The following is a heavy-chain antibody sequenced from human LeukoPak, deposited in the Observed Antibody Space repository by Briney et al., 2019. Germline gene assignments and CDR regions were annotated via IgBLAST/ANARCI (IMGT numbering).Heavy chain of an antibody. CDR3: ARSGVGATFDY. CDR1: GGSISSSSYY. J-gene: IGHJ4*02. Sequence: SETLSLTCTVSGGSISSSSYYWGWIRQPPGKGLEWIGSIYYSGSTYYNPSLKSRVTIYVDTSKNQFSLKLSSVTAADTAVYYCARSGVGATFDYWGQGTLVTVSS. CDR2: IYYSGST. D-gene: IGHD1-26*01. V-gene: IGHV4-39*01.